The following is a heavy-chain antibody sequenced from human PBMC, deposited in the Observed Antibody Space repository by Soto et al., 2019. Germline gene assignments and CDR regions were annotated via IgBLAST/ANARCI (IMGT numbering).Heavy chain of an antibody. Sequence: QGQLVQSGAEVKKPGSSVKVSCKASGGTFSSYAISWVRQAPGQGLEWMGGIIPIFGTANYAQKFQGRVTITADESTSTAYMELSSMRSEDTAVYYCASRIRQSRRLHGSGDDYWGQGTLVTVSS. CDR2: IIPIFGTA. CDR1: GGTFSSYA. V-gene: IGHV1-69*01. D-gene: IGHD3-10*01. J-gene: IGHJ4*02. CDR3: ASRIRQSRRLHGSGDDY.